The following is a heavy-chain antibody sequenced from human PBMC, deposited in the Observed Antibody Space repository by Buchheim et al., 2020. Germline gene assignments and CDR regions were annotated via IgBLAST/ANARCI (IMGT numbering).Heavy chain of an antibody. CDR3: ATWAFYHGVDV. CDR2: ISSSSNTI. V-gene: IGHV3-48*02. J-gene: IGHJ6*02. Sequence: HLLDSGGGLVQPGGSLRLSCAASDIAFSAYAMNWVRQAPGKGLEWVSYISSSSNTIYYADSVRGRFTISRDNAKNSLHLQMNSLRDEDTAVYYCATWAFYHGVDVWGQGTT. CDR1: DIAFSAYA. D-gene: IGHD7-27*01.